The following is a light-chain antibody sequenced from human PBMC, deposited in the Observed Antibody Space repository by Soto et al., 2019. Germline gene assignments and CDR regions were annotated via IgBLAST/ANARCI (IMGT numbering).Light chain of an antibody. CDR2: SAS. V-gene: IGKV1-39*01. CDR1: ETITDF. Sequence: DIQMTQSPPSLSASVGDRVTITCRASETITDFLNWYQLKPGKAPKLLIYSASNLQPGGPSRLSGSGYGTDFTPTLSGLQHEDSSAYYCQQNFSPFATFGAGTKVEV. CDR3: QQNFSPFAT. J-gene: IGKJ4*01.